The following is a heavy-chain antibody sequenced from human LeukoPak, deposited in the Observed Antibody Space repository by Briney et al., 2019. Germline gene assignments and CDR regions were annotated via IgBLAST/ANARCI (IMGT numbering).Heavy chain of an antibody. J-gene: IGHJ6*03. CDR3: AKDRSSPSRLYYYYYMDV. D-gene: IGHD6-6*01. Sequence: GGSLRLSCAASGFTFSSYGMHWVRQASGKGLEWVAVIWYDGSNKYYADSVKGRFTISRDNSKNTLYLQMNSLRAEDTAVYYCAKDRSSPSRLYYYYYMDVWGKGTTVTVSS. CDR1: GFTFSSYG. V-gene: IGHV3-33*06. CDR2: IWYDGSNK.